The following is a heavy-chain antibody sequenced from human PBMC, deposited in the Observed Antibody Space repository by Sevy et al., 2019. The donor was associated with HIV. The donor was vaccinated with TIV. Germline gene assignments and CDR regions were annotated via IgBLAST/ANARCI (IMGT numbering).Heavy chain of an antibody. CDR1: GFTFSSYA. D-gene: IGHD3-9*01. Sequence: GGSLRLSCAASGFTFSSYAMSWVRQAPGKGLERVSAISGSGGSTYYADSVKGRFTISRDNSKNTLYLQMNSLRAEDTAVYYCAKDFTYYDILTGYRIPYYFDYWGQGTLVTVSS. J-gene: IGHJ4*02. CDR2: ISGSGGST. CDR3: AKDFTYYDILTGYRIPYYFDY. V-gene: IGHV3-23*01.